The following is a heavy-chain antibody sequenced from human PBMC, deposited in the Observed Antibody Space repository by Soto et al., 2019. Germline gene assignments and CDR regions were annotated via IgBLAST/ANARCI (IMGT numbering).Heavy chain of an antibody. J-gene: IGHJ5*02. V-gene: IGHV1-69*13. CDR1: GGAISTIA. Sequence: GASVKVSCKASGGAISTIAITWVRRAPGQGLDWMGAFIPSFGTAIYAQKFQGRVTISADESTSSAYMDLSSLRSDDTAVYYCTRAQFRYTGTYVAADWCDPWGQGTLVTVSS. CDR2: FIPSFGTA. CDR3: TRAQFRYTGTYVAADWCDP. D-gene: IGHD1-26*01.